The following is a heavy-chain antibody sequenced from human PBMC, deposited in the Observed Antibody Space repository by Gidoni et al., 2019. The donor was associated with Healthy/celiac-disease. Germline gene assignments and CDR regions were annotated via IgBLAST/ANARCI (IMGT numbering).Heavy chain of an antibody. CDR1: GFTFSSYA. CDR2: ISGSGGST. J-gene: IGHJ4*02. Sequence: EVQLLESGGGLVQHGGSLRLSCAASGFTFSSYAMSWVRQAPGKGLECVSAISGSGGSTYYADSVKGRFTISRDNSKNTLYLQMNSLRAEDAAVYYCAKDSSGWPYYFDYWGQGTLVTVSS. V-gene: IGHV3-23*01. D-gene: IGHD6-19*01. CDR3: AKDSSGWPYYFDY.